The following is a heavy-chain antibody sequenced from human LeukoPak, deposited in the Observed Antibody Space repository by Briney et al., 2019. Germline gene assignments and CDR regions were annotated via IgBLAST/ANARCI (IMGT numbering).Heavy chain of an antibody. Sequence: GGSLRLSCAASGFTFSSYSMNWVRQAPGKGLEWVSSISSSSSYIYYADSVKGRFTISRDNAKNSLYLQMNSLRAEDTAVYYCARVVDTAMVTRYYYMDVWGKGTTVTVSS. D-gene: IGHD5-18*01. V-gene: IGHV3-21*01. CDR2: ISSSSSYI. J-gene: IGHJ6*03. CDR3: ARVVDTAMVTRYYYMDV. CDR1: GFTFSSYS.